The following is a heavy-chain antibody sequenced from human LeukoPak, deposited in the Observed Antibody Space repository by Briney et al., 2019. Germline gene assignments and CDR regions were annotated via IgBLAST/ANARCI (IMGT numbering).Heavy chain of an antibody. D-gene: IGHD5-18*01. Sequence: ASVKVSCKASGYTFTSYDINWVRQATGQGLEWMGWMNPNSGNTGYAQKFQGRVTITRNTSISTAYMELSSLRSEDTAVYYCARAFVGYSYDNWFDPWGQGTLVTVSS. CDR1: GYTFTSYD. CDR2: MNPNSGNT. CDR3: ARAFVGYSYDNWFDP. J-gene: IGHJ5*02. V-gene: IGHV1-8*03.